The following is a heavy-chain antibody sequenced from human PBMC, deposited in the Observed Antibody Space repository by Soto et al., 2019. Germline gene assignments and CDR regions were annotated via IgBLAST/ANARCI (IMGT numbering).Heavy chain of an antibody. CDR3: VIGDILTGYYRGAXDI. CDR2: IYYSGST. V-gene: IGHV4-31*03. J-gene: IGHJ3*02. Sequence: PSETLSLTCTVSGGSISSGGYYWSWIRQHPGKGLEWIGYIYYSGSTYYNPSLKSRVTISVDTSNNQFSLKLSSVTAADSAVYYCVIGDILTGYYRGAXDIWGQGTMVTVS. CDR1: GGSISSGGYY. D-gene: IGHD3-9*01.